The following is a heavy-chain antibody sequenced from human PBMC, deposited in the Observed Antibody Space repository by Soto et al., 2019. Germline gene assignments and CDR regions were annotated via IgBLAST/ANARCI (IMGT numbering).Heavy chain of an antibody. CDR3: AEDPLRGGNYYFFYFDD. D-gene: IGHD2-21*02. V-gene: IGHV3-23*01. CDR2: ISGNGHST. Sequence: EVQLLESGGGLSQPGGSLRLSCAASGFTFSTYAMNWVRQAPGKSLEWVAAISGNGHSTYYADSVKGRFTISRDNSRNTLYLQMNSLRAEDTALYFCAEDPLRGGNYYFFYFDDWGPGTLVTVSS. J-gene: IGHJ4*01. CDR1: GFTFSTYA.